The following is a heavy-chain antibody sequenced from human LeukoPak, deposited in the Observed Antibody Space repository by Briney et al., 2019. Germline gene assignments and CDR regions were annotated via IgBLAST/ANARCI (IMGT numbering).Heavy chain of an antibody. CDR3: ARAAYSGSYHSDY. J-gene: IGHJ4*02. V-gene: IGHV4-61*01. Sequence: SETLSLTCTVSGGSVNGGSYYWNWIRQPPGKGLEWIGYIYYSGSTNYNPSLKSRVTISVDTSKNQLSLKLSSVTAADTAVYYCARAAYSGSYHSDYWGQGTLVTVSS. D-gene: IGHD1-26*01. CDR2: IYYSGST. CDR1: GGSVNGGSYY.